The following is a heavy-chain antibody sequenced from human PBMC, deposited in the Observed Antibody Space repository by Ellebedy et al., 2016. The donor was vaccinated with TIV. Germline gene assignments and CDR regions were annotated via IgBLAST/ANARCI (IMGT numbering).Heavy chain of an antibody. D-gene: IGHD3-22*01. CDR1: GDSISRYPYY. Sequence: MPSETLSLTCTVSGDSISRYPYYWSWIRQPPGKGLEWIGEINHSGSTNYNPSLKSRVTVSVDTTKNQFSLKLSSVTAADTAVYYCARGYDSSGYYDYWGQGTLVTVSS. J-gene: IGHJ4*02. V-gene: IGHV4-34*01. CDR2: INHSGST. CDR3: ARGYDSSGYYDY.